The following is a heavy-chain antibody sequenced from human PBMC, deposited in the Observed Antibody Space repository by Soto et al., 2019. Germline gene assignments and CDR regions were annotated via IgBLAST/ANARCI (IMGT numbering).Heavy chain of an antibody. D-gene: IGHD2-2*01. CDR3: ARYIPGVRYYGMDV. Sequence: EVQLLESGGGLVQPGGSLRLSCAASGFTFSSYAMKWVRQAPGKGLEWVSLIGESGTPTYYADSVKGRFTISRDNSGNQLFLEMYSLRAEDTAVYYCARYIPGVRYYGMDVWGQGTTVTVSS. J-gene: IGHJ6*02. CDR2: IGESGTPT. CDR1: GFTFSSYA. V-gene: IGHV3-23*01.